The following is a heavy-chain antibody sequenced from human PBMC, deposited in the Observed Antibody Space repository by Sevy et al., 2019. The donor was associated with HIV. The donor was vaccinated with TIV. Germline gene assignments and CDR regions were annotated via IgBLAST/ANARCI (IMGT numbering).Heavy chain of an antibody. Sequence: GSLRLSCAASGFTFSSYGMHWVRQAPGKGLEWVAVISYDGSNKYYADSVKGRFTISRDNSKNTLYLQMNSLRAEDTAVYYCANRRPGVDTYMDVWGKGTTVTVSS. J-gene: IGHJ6*03. CDR2: ISYDGSNK. D-gene: IGHD6-6*01. V-gene: IGHV3-30*18. CDR1: GFTFSSYG. CDR3: ANRRPGVDTYMDV.